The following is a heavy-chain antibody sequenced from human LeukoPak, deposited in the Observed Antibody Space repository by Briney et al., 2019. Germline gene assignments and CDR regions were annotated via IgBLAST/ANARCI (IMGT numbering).Heavy chain of an antibody. D-gene: IGHD5-12*01. V-gene: IGHV3-7*01. CDR3: ARVGNLVATIGYDY. CDR1: GFTFSRDS. J-gene: IGHJ4*02. Sequence: GGSLRLSCAASGFTFSRDSMNWVRQAPGRGLEWVANIKQDGSEKYYVDSVKGRFTISRDNAKNSLYLQMNSLRAEDTAVYYCARVGNLVATIGYDYWGQGTLVTVSS. CDR2: IKQDGSEK.